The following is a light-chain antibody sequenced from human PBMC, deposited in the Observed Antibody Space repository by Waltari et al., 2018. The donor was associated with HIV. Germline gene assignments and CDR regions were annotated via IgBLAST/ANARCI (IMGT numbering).Light chain of an antibody. CDR2: DVS. CDR1: SSDVGGYSY. V-gene: IGLV2-14*03. Sequence: QSALTQPASVSGSPGQSITISCTGTSSDVGGYSYVSWYQHHPGKAPKRMIFDVSNRPSGVSDRVSGSKSGNTASLTISGLQVEDEADYYCSSYTSTTTLEVFGGGTKLTVL. CDR3: SSYTSTTTLEV. J-gene: IGLJ2*01.